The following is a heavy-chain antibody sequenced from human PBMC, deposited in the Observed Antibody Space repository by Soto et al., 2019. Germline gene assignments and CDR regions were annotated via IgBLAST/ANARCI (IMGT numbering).Heavy chain of an antibody. D-gene: IGHD6-6*01. CDR1: GFTFSSYA. CDR2: ISDDGSNK. J-gene: IGHJ4*02. V-gene: IGHV3-30-3*01. CDR3: AILSN. Sequence: GGSLRLSCAASGFTFSSYAMHWVRQAPGKGLEWVSVISDDGSNKYYADSVKGRFTISRDNSKNTLYLQMNNLRAEDTAVYYCAILSNWGQGTLVTVSS.